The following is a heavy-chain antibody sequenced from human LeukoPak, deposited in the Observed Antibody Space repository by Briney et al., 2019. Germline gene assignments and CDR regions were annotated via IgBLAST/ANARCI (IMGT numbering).Heavy chain of an antibody. CDR2: ISAYKGNT. J-gene: IGHJ4*02. CDR3: ARDERDSSSWYGFDY. D-gene: IGHD6-13*01. Sequence: ASVTVSCKASGYTFTSYGISWVRQAPGQGLEWMGWISAYKGNTNYAQRLQGRVTMTTDTSTSTAYMELRSLRSDDTAVYYCARDERDSSSWYGFDYWGQGTLVTVSS. V-gene: IGHV1-18*01. CDR1: GYTFTSYG.